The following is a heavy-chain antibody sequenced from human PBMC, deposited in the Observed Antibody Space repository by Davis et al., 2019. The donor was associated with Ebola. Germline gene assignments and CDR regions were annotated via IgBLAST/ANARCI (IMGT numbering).Heavy chain of an antibody. J-gene: IGHJ6*02. V-gene: IGHV3-15*01. CDR1: GFTFSNAW. CDR3: TTDLSTVTTRFGYYYGMDV. D-gene: IGHD4-11*01. Sequence: PGGSLRLSCAASGFTFSNAWMSWVRQAPGKGLEWVGRIKSKTDGGTTDYAAPVKGRFTISRDDSKNTLYLQMNSLKTEDTAVYYCTTDLSTVTTRFGYYYGMDVWGQGTTVTVSS. CDR2: IKSKTDGGTT.